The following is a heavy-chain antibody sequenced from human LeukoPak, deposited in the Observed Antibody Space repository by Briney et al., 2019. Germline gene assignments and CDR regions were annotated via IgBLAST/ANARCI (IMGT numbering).Heavy chain of an antibody. J-gene: IGHJ4*02. CDR3: ARDEWGLDYYDSSGYFDY. Sequence: ASVKVSCKDSGYTFTSYGISWVRQAPGQGLEWMGWISAYNGNTNYAQKLQGRVTMTTDTSTSTAYMELRSLRSDDTAVYYCARDEWGLDYYDSSGYFDYWGQGTLVTVSS. D-gene: IGHD3-22*01. V-gene: IGHV1-18*01. CDR1: GYTFTSYG. CDR2: ISAYNGNT.